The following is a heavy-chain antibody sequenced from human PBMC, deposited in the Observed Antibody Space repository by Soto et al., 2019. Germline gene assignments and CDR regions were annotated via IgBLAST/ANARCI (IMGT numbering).Heavy chain of an antibody. CDR3: ARDSGYYYDSSGYPYSYWYFDL. CDR1: GGTFSSYA. V-gene: IGHV1-69*13. J-gene: IGHJ2*01. CDR2: IIPIFGTA. Sequence: GASVKVSCKASGGTFSSYAISWVRQAPGQGLEWMGGIIPIFGTANYAQKFQGRVTITADESTSTAYTELSSLRSEDTAVYYCARDSGYYYDSSGYPYSYWYFDLWGRGTLVTVSS. D-gene: IGHD3-22*01.